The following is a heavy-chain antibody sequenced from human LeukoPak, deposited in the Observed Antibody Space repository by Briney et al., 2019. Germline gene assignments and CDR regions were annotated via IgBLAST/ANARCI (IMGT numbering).Heavy chain of an antibody. CDR2: ISSSSSYI. D-gene: IGHD1-14*01. CDR3: ARDRGTRYSYYYGMDV. CDR1: GFTFSSYS. V-gene: IGHV3-21*01. J-gene: IGHJ6*04. Sequence: GGSLRLSCAASGFTFSSYSMNWVRQAPGKGLEWVSSISSSSSYIYYADSVKGRFTISRDNAKNSLYLQMNSLRAEDTAVYYCARDRGTRYSYYYGMDVWGKGTTVTVSS.